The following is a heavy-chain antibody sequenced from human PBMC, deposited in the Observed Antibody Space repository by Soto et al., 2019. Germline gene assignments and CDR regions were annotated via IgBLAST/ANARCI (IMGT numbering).Heavy chain of an antibody. CDR3: AKMEGMDPWSYSFDY. Sequence: VQVLESGGGLVQPGGSLRLSCAATGFTFSDLAMSWVSQAPGTGLEWVSRIYGGGNGPHYADSVKGRVTISRDNSKNTLYLQMNSLRAEDTAVYYCAKMEGMDPWSYSFDYWGQGTLVTVSS. CDR2: IYGGGNGP. CDR1: GFTFSDLA. D-gene: IGHD2-2*03. V-gene: IGHV3-23*01. J-gene: IGHJ4*02.